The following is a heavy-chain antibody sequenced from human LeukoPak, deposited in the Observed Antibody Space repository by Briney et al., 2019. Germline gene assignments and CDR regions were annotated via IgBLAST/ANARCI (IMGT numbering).Heavy chain of an antibody. CDR1: GYTFTGYY. CDR2: INPNSGGT. J-gene: IGHJ4*02. V-gene: IGHV1-2*02. CDR3: ARDRGPGSTTVTIDY. D-gene: IGHD4-11*01. Sequence: ASVKVSCKASGYTFTGYYMHWVRQAPGQGLEWMGWINPNSGGTNYAQKLQGRVTMTTDTSTSAAYMELRSLRSDDTAVYYCARDRGPGSTTVTIDYWGQGTLVTVSS.